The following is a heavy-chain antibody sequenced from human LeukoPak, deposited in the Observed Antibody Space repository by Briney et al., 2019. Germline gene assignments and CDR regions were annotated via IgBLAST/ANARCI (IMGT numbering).Heavy chain of an antibody. CDR2: IYPGDSDT. V-gene: IGHV5-51*01. J-gene: IGHJ3*02. Sequence: HGEFLKISCTGSGYSITSYWIGWVRQMPGKGLEWMGIIYPGDSDTRYSPSFQGQVTISADKSISTAYLQWRSLKASDTAMYYCARYDGYDSSGLNDDAFDIWGQGKMVAVSS. CDR1: GYSITSYW. CDR3: ARYDGYDSSGLNDDAFDI. D-gene: IGHD3-22*01.